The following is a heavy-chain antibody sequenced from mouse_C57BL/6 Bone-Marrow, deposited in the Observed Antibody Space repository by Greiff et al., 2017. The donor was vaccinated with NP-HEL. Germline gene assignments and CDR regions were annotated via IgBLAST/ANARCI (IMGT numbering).Heavy chain of an antibody. CDR1: GFTFSDYY. Sequence: EVKLMESGGGLVQPGGSLKLSCAASGFTFSDYYMYWVRQTPEKRLEWVAYISNGGGSTYYPDTVKGRFTISRDNAKNTLYLQMSRLKSEDTAMEYCARHQYGSPSFAYWGQGTLVTVSA. CDR2: ISNGGGST. D-gene: IGHD1-1*01. V-gene: IGHV5-12*01. CDR3: ARHQYGSPSFAY. J-gene: IGHJ3*01.